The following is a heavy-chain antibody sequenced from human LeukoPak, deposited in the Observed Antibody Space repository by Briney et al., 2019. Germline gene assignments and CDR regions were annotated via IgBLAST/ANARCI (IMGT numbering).Heavy chain of an antibody. V-gene: IGHV1-69*04. Sequence: SVKVSCKASGGTFSSYAISWVRQAPGQGLEWMGRIIPILGIANYAQKFQGRVTITADKSTSTAYMELSSLRSEDTAVYYCAREGGYYSDSSAGYSDLWGRGTLVTVSS. CDR1: GGTFSSYA. D-gene: IGHD3-22*01. J-gene: IGHJ2*01. CDR2: IIPILGIA. CDR3: AREGGYYSDSSAGYSDL.